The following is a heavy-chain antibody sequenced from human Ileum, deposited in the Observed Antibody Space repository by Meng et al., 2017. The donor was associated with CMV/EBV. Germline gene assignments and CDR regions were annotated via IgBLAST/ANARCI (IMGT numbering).Heavy chain of an antibody. Sequence: GESLKLSCAASGFTFSNYAMNWVRHAPGKGLERVSFISSSGTTTYYADSVEGRLTISRDNAKNSLYLQMNSLRAEDTALYYCARDGYSSSSGVLDYWGQGTLVTVSS. D-gene: IGHD6-6*01. CDR2: ISSSGTTT. CDR1: GFTFSNYA. J-gene: IGHJ4*02. CDR3: ARDGYSSSSGVLDY. V-gene: IGHV3-48*03.